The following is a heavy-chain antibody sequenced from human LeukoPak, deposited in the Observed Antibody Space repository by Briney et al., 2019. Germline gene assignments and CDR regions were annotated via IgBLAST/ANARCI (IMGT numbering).Heavy chain of an antibody. D-gene: IGHD6-19*01. J-gene: IGHJ4*02. CDR3: AREEVRRAVAGYFDY. Sequence: GASVKVSCKASGYSFSSYGISWVRQAPGQGLEWMGWISGYNGNTNYAQKLQGRVTMTTDTSTSTDYMERRSLRSDDTAVYYCAREEVRRAVAGYFDYWGQGTLVTVSS. V-gene: IGHV1-18*01. CDR2: ISGYNGNT. CDR1: GYSFSSYG.